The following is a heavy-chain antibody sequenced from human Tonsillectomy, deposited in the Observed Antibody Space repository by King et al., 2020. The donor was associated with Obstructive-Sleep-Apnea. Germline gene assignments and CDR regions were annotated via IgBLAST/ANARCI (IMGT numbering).Heavy chain of an antibody. Sequence: QLVQSGAEVKKPGESLKISCRGSGYSFTTYWIGWVRQMPGKGLEWMGVIYPGDSDIRYSPSFQGQVIISADKSITTAYLQWSSLKASDTAMYYCARPLSRSGTDVFDIWGQGTMVTVCS. CDR1: GYSFTTYW. V-gene: IGHV5-51*01. D-gene: IGHD1-26*01. J-gene: IGHJ3*02. CDR2: IYPGDSDI. CDR3: ARPLSRSGTDVFDI.